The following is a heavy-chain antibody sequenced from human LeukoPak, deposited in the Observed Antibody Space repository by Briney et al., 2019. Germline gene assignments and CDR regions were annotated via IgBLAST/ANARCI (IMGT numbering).Heavy chain of an antibody. Sequence: PSETLSLTCTVSGGSISSISYYWGWIRQPPGKGLEWVGNIYYSGSTYYNPSLKSRVSISVDTSKNQFSLKLSSVNAADTAVYYCARKTGYGYPYWYFDLWGRGTLVTVSS. V-gene: IGHV4-39*07. CDR1: GGSISSISYY. D-gene: IGHD5-12*01. CDR2: IYYSGST. CDR3: ARKTGYGYPYWYFDL. J-gene: IGHJ2*01.